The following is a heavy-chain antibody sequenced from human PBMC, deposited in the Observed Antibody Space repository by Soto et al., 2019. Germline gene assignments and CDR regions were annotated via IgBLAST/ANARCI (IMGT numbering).Heavy chain of an antibody. CDR1: GFSVSTSH. J-gene: IGHJ5*02. CDR3: ARVCPYDSGSYMLRYNWFDP. Sequence: EVQLVDSGGGLIQPGGSLRLSCAAAGFSVSTSHMNWVRQTPGKGLEWVSVIYSGGATYYAASVKGRFTISRDKSKNTVYLQMNSLRADDTAVYYCARVCPYDSGSYMLRYNWFDPWGQGTLVTVSS. V-gene: IGHV3-53*01. CDR2: IYSGGAT. D-gene: IGHD3-10*01.